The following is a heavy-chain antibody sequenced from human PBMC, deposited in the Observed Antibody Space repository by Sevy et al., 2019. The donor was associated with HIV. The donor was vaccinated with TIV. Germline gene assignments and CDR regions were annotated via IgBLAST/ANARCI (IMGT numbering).Heavy chain of an antibody. D-gene: IGHD3-22*01. CDR3: ATGPDYYDRSGYYYQ. Sequence: GGSLRLSCAASGFTFSSYSMHWVRRAPVKGLEWVSSFSSSSTYIYYADSVKGRFTISRDNAKNSLYLQMNSLRAEDTAVYYCATGPDYYDRSGYYYQWGQGTLVTVSS. J-gene: IGHJ4*02. CDR2: FSSSSTYI. V-gene: IGHV3-21*01. CDR1: GFTFSSYS.